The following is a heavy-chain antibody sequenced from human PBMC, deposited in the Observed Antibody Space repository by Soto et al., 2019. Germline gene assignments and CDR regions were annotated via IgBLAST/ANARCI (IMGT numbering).Heavy chain of an antibody. D-gene: IGHD1-26*01. CDR2: IYPGDSQT. Sequence: PGESLKISCRGSGYNFAGHWIVWVRQVPGKGLEWMGIIYPGDSQTRYSPSFQGQVTFSADKSINTAYLQWSSLKASDTAMYYCAGLDAPREPHDPNFAYWGQGTLVTVSS. V-gene: IGHV5-51*01. J-gene: IGHJ4*02. CDR1: GYNFAGHW. CDR3: AGLDAPREPHDPNFAY.